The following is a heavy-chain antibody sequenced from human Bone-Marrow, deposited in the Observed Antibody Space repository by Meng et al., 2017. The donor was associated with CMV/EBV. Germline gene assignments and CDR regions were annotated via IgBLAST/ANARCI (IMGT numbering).Heavy chain of an antibody. CDR2: ISSSSSYI. D-gene: IGHD6-13*01. J-gene: IGHJ6*01. Sequence: GESLKISCAASGITFSSYSMNWVRQAPGKGLEWVSSISSSSSYIYYADSVKGRFTISRDNSKNSLYLQMNSLRAEDTAVYYCARDVVVAAAGDYYYYYGMDVWGQGTTVTVSS. V-gene: IGHV3-21*01. CDR1: GITFSSYS. CDR3: ARDVVVAAAGDYYYYYGMDV.